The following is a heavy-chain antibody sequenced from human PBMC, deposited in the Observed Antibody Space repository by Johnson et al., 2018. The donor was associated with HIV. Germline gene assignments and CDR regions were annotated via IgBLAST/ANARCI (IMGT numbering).Heavy chain of an antibody. D-gene: IGHD1-14*01. CDR2: INWNGGST. Sequence: QVQLVESGGGVVQPGRSLRLSCAASGFTFSTFGMHWVRQAPGKGLEWVSGINWNGGSTGYADSVKGRFTISRDNSKNTLYLQMNSLRVEDTAVYYCARDQGVWAELRTTVPDAFDIWGQGTMVTVSS. J-gene: IGHJ3*02. V-gene: IGHV3-NL1*01. CDR3: ARDQGVWAELRTTVPDAFDI. CDR1: GFTFSTFG.